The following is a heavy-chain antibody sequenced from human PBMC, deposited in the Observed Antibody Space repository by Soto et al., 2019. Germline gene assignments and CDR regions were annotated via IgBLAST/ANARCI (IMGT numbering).Heavy chain of an antibody. CDR2: ISSSSSYI. D-gene: IGHD3-3*01. V-gene: IGHV3-21*01. CDR1: GFTFSSYS. J-gene: IGHJ5*02. Sequence: GGSLRLSCAASGFTFSSYSMNWVRQAPGKGLEWVSSISSSSSYIYYADSVKGRFTISRDNAKNSLYLQMNSLRAEDTAVYYCARDTMRITIFGVAPSGLDPWGQGTLVTVS. CDR3: ARDTMRITIFGVAPSGLDP.